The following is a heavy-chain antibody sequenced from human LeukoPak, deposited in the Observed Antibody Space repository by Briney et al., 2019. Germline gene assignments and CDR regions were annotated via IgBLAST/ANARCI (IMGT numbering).Heavy chain of an antibody. Sequence: SETLSLTCAVYGGSFSGYYWSWIRQPPGKGLERIGEINHSGSTNYNPSLKSRVTISVDTSKNQFSLKLSSVTAADTAVCYCARGAAARLGYYYYYMDVWGKGTTVTVSS. V-gene: IGHV4-34*01. D-gene: IGHD6-6*01. CDR2: INHSGST. J-gene: IGHJ6*03. CDR1: GGSFSGYY. CDR3: ARGAAARLGYYYYYMDV.